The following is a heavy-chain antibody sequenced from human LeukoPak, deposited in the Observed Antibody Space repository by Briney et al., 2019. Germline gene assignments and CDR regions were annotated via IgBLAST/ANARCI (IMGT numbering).Heavy chain of an antibody. D-gene: IGHD3-22*01. CDR2: IYHSGST. CDR3: ARDGAYDSSGYTYYGMDV. CDR1: GYSISSGYY. V-gene: IGHV4-38-2*02. Sequence: PSETLSLTCTVSGYSISSGYYWGWIRQPPGKGLEWIGSIYHSGSTYYNPSLKSRVTISVDTSKNQFSLKLSSVTAADTAVYYCARDGAYDSSGYTYYGMDVWGQGTTVTVSS. J-gene: IGHJ6*02.